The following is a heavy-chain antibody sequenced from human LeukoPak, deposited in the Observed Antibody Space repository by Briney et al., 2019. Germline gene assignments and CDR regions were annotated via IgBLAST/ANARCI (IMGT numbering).Heavy chain of an antibody. D-gene: IGHD3-9*01. CDR3: TTEKGEYYDILTGYYRRMYYFDY. Sequence: GGSLRLSCAASALTFSNAWMSWVGQAPGKGLEWVGRIKSKTDGETTDYAAPVKGRFTISRDDSKNTLYLQMNSLKTEDTAVYYCTTEKGEYYDILTGYYRRMYYFDYWGQGTLVTVSS. V-gene: IGHV3-15*01. CDR1: ALTFSNAW. CDR2: IKSKTDGETT. J-gene: IGHJ4*02.